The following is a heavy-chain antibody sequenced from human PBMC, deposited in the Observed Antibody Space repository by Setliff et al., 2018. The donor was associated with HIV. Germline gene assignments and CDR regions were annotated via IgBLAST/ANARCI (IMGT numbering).Heavy chain of an antibody. CDR2: VYMSGKT. CDR3: AKDAGVTGGLYRYDIDA. CDR1: GVSIDKNY. Sequence: PSETLSLTCTASGVSIDKNYWSWVRRPPGKGLEWIGRVYMSGKTNYSPSLKSRVTMSADTSKNQVSLKLTSVTAADTAVYYCAKDAGVTGGLYRYDIDAWGNGTTVTVSS. J-gene: IGHJ6*03. V-gene: IGHV4-4*07. D-gene: IGHD2-8*01.